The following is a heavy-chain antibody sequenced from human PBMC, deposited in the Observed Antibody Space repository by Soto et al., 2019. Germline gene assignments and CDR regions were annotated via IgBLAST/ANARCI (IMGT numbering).Heavy chain of an antibody. CDR1: VGTFSSYA. V-gene: IGHV1-69*12. J-gene: IGHJ6*02. CDR2: IIPIFGTA. Sequence: QVQLVQSGAEVKKPGSSVKVSCKASVGTFSSYAISWVRQAPGQGLEWMGGIIPIFGTANYAQKFQGRVTITADESTSTAYMELSSLRSEDTAVYYCARGYQLLRYYYYGMDVWGQGTTVTVSS. CDR3: ARGYQLLRYYYYGMDV. D-gene: IGHD2-2*01.